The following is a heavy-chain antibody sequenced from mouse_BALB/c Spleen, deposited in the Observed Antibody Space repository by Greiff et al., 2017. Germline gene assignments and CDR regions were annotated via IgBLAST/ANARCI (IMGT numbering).Heavy chain of an antibody. Sequence: EVKLVESGGGLVQPKGSLKLSCAASGFTFNTYAMNWVRQAPGKGLEWVARIRSKSNNYATYYADSVKDRFTISRDDSQSMLYLQMNNLKTEDTAMYYCVSSPDLLWLRQEEFGFAYWGQGTLVTVSA. CDR1: GFTFNTYA. CDR3: VSSPDLLWLRQEEFGFAY. CDR2: IRSKSNNYAT. D-gene: IGHD2-2*01. J-gene: IGHJ3*01. V-gene: IGHV10-1*02.